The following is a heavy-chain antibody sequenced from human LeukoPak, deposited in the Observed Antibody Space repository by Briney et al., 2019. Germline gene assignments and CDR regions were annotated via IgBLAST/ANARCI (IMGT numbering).Heavy chain of an antibody. CDR3: ARRGYSGYDPFDY. V-gene: IGHV4-4*07. J-gene: IGHJ4*02. Sequence: PSETLSLTCTVSGGSMSRYYWNWIRQPAGKGLEWIGRIYTSGSTNYNPSLKSRVTMSVDTSKNQFSLKLSSVTATDKAVYYCARRGYSGYDPFDYWGQGTLVTVSS. CDR2: IYTSGST. CDR1: GGSMSRYY. D-gene: IGHD5-12*01.